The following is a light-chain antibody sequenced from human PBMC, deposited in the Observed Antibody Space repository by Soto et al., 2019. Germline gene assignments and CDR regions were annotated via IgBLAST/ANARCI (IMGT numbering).Light chain of an antibody. CDR2: YDS. J-gene: IGLJ3*02. Sequence: SYELTQPPSVSVAPGKTARITCGGNNIGSKSVHWYQQKQGQAPLLAIYYDSDRLSGIPERFSGTNSGSTATLTISRVEAGDEADYYCQVWDSSREVFGGGTKLTVL. V-gene: IGLV3-21*04. CDR1: NIGSKS. CDR3: QVWDSSREV.